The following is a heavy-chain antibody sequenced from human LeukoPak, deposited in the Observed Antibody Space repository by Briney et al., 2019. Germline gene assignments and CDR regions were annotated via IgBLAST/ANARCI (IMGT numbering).Heavy chain of an antibody. D-gene: IGHD3-22*01. CDR1: GYSFTNYD. Sequence: ASVKVSCKASGYSFTNYDINWVRQAPGQGLEWLGWMNPNSGNTGYAQKFQGRITITRNTSISTAYMELSSLRSEDTAVYYCARDFGYYYDSGGSDYWGQGTLVTVSS. CDR2: MNPNSGNT. V-gene: IGHV1-8*03. J-gene: IGHJ4*02. CDR3: ARDFGYYYDSGGSDY.